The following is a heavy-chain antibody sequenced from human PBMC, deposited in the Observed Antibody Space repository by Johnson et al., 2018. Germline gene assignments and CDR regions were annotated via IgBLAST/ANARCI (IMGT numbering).Heavy chain of an antibody. D-gene: IGHD4-23*01. CDR2: TSWDGKTT. J-gene: IGHJ3*01. V-gene: IGHV3-43*01. CDR1: GFTFDDYT. Sequence: VQLVQSGGVVVQPGGSLRLSCAASGFTFDDYTMHWVRQAPGKGLEWVALTSWDGKTTYYADSMKGRFTISRDNSKNTQYLQMNSRRAEETAVYYWAKSGYNAGNTNCWNAFDVWGQGTMVIASS. CDR3: AKSGYNAGNTNCWNAFDV.